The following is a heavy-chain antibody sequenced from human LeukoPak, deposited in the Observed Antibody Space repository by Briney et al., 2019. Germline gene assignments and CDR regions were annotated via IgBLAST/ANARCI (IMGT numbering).Heavy chain of an antibody. CDR2: TYYRSKWYN. CDR3: AREDLGAAYFDF. Sequence: SQTLSLTCAISGDSISTNNVAWNWIRQSPSRGLEWLGRTYYRSKWYNDYAVSVKSRITVNPDASKHQFSLQLNSVTPDDTAIYYCAREDLGAAYFDFWGQGTLVTVSS. D-gene: IGHD3-16*01. CDR1: GDSISTNNVA. J-gene: IGHJ4*02. V-gene: IGHV6-1*01.